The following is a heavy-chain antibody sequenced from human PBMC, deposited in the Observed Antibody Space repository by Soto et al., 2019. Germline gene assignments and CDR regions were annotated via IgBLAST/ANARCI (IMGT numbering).Heavy chain of an antibody. CDR2: TYYRSKFYN. CDR1: GDSVSSNSAA. D-gene: IGHD6-13*01. V-gene: IGHV6-1*01. J-gene: IGHJ5*02. Sequence: SQTLSLTCVISGDSVSSNSAAWNWIRQSPSRGLEWLGRTYYRSKFYNDYAESVKSRITINPDTSKNQFSLHLNSVTPEDTAVYYCARGMQQLHWFDPWGQGTLVTVSS. CDR3: ARGMQQLHWFDP.